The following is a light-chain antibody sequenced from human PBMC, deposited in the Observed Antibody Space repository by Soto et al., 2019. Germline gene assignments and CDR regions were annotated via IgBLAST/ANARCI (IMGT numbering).Light chain of an antibody. V-gene: IGKV3-11*01. Sequence: THSPATLSLCPGERATLSCRASHSVSSYLAWFQQIPGQAPRLLIYDASNRATGVPARFSGSGSGTDFTLTISSLQPDDFATYYCQQYNSYFWTFGQGTKVDIK. CDR2: DAS. CDR3: QQYNSYFWT. CDR1: HSVSSY. J-gene: IGKJ1*01.